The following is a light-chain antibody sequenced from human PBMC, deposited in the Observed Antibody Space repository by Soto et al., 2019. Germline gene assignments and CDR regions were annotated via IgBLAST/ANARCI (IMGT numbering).Light chain of an antibody. CDR2: WAS. Sequence: DIVMTQSPDSLALSLGERATINCKSSQSVLYSSNNKNYLAWYQQKPGQPPKLLIYWASTRESGVPDRFTGSGSGTDFTLTISSLQAGDVAVYYCQQYYSPPFTFGPGTKVEIK. CDR3: QQYYSPPFT. CDR1: QSVLYSSNNKNY. V-gene: IGKV4-1*01. J-gene: IGKJ3*01.